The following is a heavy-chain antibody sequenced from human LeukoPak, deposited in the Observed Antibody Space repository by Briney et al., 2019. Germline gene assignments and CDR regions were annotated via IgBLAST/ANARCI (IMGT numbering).Heavy chain of an antibody. CDR1: GYTFTSNY. Sequence: ASVKVSCKASGYTFTSNYMHWVRQAPGQGLEWMGIINPSGGSTSYAQKFQGRVTMTRDTSTSTVYMELSSLRSEDTAVYYCARDRVVTGLDYWGQGALVTVSS. CDR2: INPSGGST. CDR3: ARDRVVTGLDY. D-gene: IGHD2-15*01. J-gene: IGHJ4*02. V-gene: IGHV1-46*01.